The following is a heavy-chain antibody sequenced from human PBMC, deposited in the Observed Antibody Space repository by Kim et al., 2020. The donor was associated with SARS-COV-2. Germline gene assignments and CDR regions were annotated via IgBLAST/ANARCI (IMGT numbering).Heavy chain of an antibody. CDR3: VRVKEDTSGSRCTFDL. D-gene: IGHD6-19*01. Sequence: SETLSLTCAVYGRSFSDDFWSWIRQPPGKGLEWIGEINHSETTNYNPSLKSRVTISMDTAKKQFSLKLLSVTAADTALYYCVRVKEDTSGSRCTFDLWGQGTMVTVSS. CDR2: INHSETT. CDR1: GRSFSDDF. J-gene: IGHJ3*01. V-gene: IGHV4-34*01.